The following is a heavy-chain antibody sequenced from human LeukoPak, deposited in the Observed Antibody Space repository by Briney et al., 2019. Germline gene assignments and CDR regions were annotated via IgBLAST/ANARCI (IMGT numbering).Heavy chain of an antibody. CDR3: TREVVTFDS. D-gene: IGHD2-2*01. CDR2: VNTDGSSP. V-gene: IGHV3-74*01. J-gene: IGHJ4*02. CDR1: GFTFSTYW. Sequence: GGSLRLSCAASGFTFSTYWMHWVRQTPGKGLVWVSRVNTDGSSPIYADSVKGRFTISRDNAKNTLYLQMNSLRVEDTAVYYCTREVVTFDSWGQGTLVIVSS.